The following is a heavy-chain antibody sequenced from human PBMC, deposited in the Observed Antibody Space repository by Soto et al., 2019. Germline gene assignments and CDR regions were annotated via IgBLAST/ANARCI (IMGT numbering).Heavy chain of an antibody. CDR1: GGSISSYY. V-gene: IGHV4-59*01. CDR3: ARDPQPGSWFEP. J-gene: IGHJ5*02. CDR2: IYYSGST. D-gene: IGHD1-26*01. Sequence: PSETLSLTCTVSGGSISSYYWSWIRQPPGKGLEWIGYIYYSGSTNYNPSLKSRVTISVDTSKNQFSLKLSSVTAADTAVYYCARDPQPGSWFEPWGQGTLVTVSS.